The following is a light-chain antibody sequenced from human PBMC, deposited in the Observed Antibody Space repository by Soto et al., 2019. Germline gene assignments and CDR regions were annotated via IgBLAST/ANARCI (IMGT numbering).Light chain of an antibody. CDR2: EVN. Sequence: QSALTQPASVSGSPGRSITISCTGTSNDVGGYDLVSWYQHNPGKAPKLIIYEVNKRPSGVSHRFSGSKSGSTASLTISTLQPEDEAAYSCCSFAGGATFVFGGGTKLTVL. J-gene: IGLJ2*01. V-gene: IGLV2-23*02. CDR1: SNDVGGYDL. CDR3: CSFAGGATFV.